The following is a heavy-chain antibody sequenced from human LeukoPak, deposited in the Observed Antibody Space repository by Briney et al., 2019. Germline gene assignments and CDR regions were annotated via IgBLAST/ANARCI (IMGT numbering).Heavy chain of an antibody. Sequence: PGGSLRLSCAASGFTFSSYSMNWVRQAPGKGLERVSYISSSSSTIYYADSVKGRFTISRDNAKNSLYLQMNSLRAEDTAVYYCAKEGAGECGDFWSGYMSCDDAFDIWGQGTMVTVSS. V-gene: IGHV3-48*01. D-gene: IGHD3-3*01. CDR2: ISSSSSTI. CDR1: GFTFSSYS. CDR3: AKEGAGECGDFWSGYMSCDDAFDI. J-gene: IGHJ3*02.